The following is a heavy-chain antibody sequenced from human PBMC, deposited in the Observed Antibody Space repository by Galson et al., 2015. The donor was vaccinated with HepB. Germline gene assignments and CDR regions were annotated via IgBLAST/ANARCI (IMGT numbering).Heavy chain of an antibody. CDR1: GFTFSSYT. CDR3: VRVADSDYGDHTHFDY. D-gene: IGHD4-17*01. J-gene: IGHJ4*02. V-gene: IGHV3-48*02. Sequence: SLRLSCAASGFTFSSYTMNWVRQAPGKGLEWLSYISTDSSTIYYADSVKGRFTISRDNAKNSLYLQMHSLRDEDTAVYYCVRVADSDYGDHTHFDYWGQGTLVTVSS. CDR2: ISTDSSTI.